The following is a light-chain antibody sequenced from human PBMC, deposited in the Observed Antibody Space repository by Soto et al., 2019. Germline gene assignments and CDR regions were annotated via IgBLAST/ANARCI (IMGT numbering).Light chain of an antibody. CDR2: EGS. V-gene: IGLV2-23*01. J-gene: IGLJ3*02. Sequence: QSALTQPASVSGSPEQSITISCTGPGSDVGSFDLVSRYQQHPGKAPKLIIFEGSKRPSGVSDRFSGSKSDNRASLTISGLQAEDEADYYCSSYAGSLTWVFGGGTKLTVL. CDR3: SSYAGSLTWV. CDR1: GSDVGSFDL.